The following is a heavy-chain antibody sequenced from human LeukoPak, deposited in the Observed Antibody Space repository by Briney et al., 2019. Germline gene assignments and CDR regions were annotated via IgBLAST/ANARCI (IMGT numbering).Heavy chain of an antibody. J-gene: IGHJ5*02. CDR1: GGSISSYY. Sequence: SETLSLTCTVSGGSISSYYWSWIRQPAGKGLEWIGYIYYSGSTNYNPSLKSRVTISVDTSKNQFSLKLSSVTAADTAVYYCASSYHLGSYGWFDPWGQGTLVTVSS. V-gene: IGHV4-59*12. D-gene: IGHD2-2*01. CDR3: ASSYHLGSYGWFDP. CDR2: IYYSGST.